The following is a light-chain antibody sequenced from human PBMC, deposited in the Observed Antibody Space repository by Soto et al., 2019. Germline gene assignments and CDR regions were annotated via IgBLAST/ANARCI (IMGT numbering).Light chain of an antibody. CDR2: GAS. CDR1: QRVPSNY. Sequence: EIVLTQSPGTLSLSPGERATLSCRASQRVPSNYLAWYQQKPGQAPSLLFYGASYRDTGIPFRFSGSGSGKNFTITITRMEPEDFAVYYYQQYDDSPKMYTFGQGNKLEIK. J-gene: IGKJ2*01. CDR3: QQYDDSPKMYT. V-gene: IGKV3-20*01.